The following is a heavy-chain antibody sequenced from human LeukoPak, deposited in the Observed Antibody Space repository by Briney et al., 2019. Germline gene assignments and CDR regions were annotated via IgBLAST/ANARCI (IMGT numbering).Heavy chain of an antibody. J-gene: IGHJ4*02. CDR2: IGNSGVDT. CDR3: AKGVVGAVSAAAAGYCEY. CDR1: GFTFNNYA. D-gene: IGHD1-26*01. V-gene: IGHV3-23*01. Sequence: GGSLRLSCAASGFTFNNYAMNWVRQAPGKGLEWVSAIGNSGVDTYYADSVKGRFTISRDNSKNTLYLQMNSLRAEDTAVYCCAKGVVGAVSAAAAGYCEYWGQGTLVTVSS.